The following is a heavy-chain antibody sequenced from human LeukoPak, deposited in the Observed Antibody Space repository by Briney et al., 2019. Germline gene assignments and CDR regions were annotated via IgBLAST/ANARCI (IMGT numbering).Heavy chain of an antibody. CDR1: GFTFSSYS. D-gene: IGHD6-13*01. CDR2: IRSSSSYI. V-gene: IGHV3-21*01. J-gene: IGHJ6*03. Sequence: GGSLRLSCAASGFTFSSYSMNWVRQAPGKGLEWFSSIRSSSSYIYYADSVKGRFTISRDNAKNSLYLPMNSLRAEDTAVYYCARAVAAAGTYYYYYMDVWGKGTTVTVSS. CDR3: ARAVAAAGTYYYYYMDV.